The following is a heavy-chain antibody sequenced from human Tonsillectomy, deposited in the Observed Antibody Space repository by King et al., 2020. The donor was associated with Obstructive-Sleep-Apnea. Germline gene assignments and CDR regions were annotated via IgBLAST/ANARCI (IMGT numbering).Heavy chain of an antibody. CDR1: GFIFSTYS. V-gene: IGHV3-48*01. CDR3: ARDRGGAAGTYYYDYGMDV. D-gene: IGHD6-13*01. J-gene: IGHJ6*02. Sequence: QLVQSGGGLVQPGGSLRLSCAASGFIFSTYSMNWVRQAPGKGLEWVSYISSFSTTIYYADSVKGRFTISRDNAKNSLYLRMNSLRAEDTAGYYCARDRGGAAGTYYYDYGMDVWGQGTTVTVPS. CDR2: ISSFSTTI.